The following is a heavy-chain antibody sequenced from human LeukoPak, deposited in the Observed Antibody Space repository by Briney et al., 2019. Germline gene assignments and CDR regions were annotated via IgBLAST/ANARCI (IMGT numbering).Heavy chain of an antibody. CDR2: ISSSSSTI. V-gene: IGHV3-48*04. D-gene: IGHD3-10*01. CDR3: ARPEAPDYYGSGSYYNVDY. CDR1: GFTFSSYS. Sequence: SGGSLRLSCAASGFTFSSYSMNWVRQALGKGLEWVSYISSSSSTIYYADSVKGRFTISRDNAKNSLYLQMNSLRAEDTAVYYCARPEAPDYYGSGSYYNVDYWGQGTLVTVSS. J-gene: IGHJ4*02.